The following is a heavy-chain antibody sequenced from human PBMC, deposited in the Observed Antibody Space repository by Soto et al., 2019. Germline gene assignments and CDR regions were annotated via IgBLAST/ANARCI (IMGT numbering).Heavy chain of an antibody. CDR1: GCTFSSYA. CDR2: IIPIFGTA. V-gene: IGHV1-69*13. J-gene: IGHJ4*02. D-gene: IGHD1-26*01. CDR3: ASPGGSYYGGVVF. Sequence: GASVKVSCKASGCTFSSYAISWVRQAPGQGLEWMGGIIPIFGTADYAQKFQGRVTITADESTSTAYMELNSLRSEDTAVYYCASPGGSYYGGVVFWGQGTVVTVSS.